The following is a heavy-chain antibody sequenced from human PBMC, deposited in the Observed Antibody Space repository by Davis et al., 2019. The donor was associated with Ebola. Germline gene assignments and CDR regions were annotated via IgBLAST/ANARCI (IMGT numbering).Heavy chain of an antibody. Sequence: ASVKVSCKASGGTFSSYTITWVRQAPGQGLEWMGWIGAYNGQTKSAQKFQDRVTMTTDTSTSTAYMELRSLRSDDTAVYYCVRDIGGFGELLSTFDYWGQGTPVTVSS. CDR2: IGAYNGQT. V-gene: IGHV1-18*01. CDR1: GGTFSSYT. D-gene: IGHD3-10*01. CDR3: VRDIGGFGELLSTFDY. J-gene: IGHJ4*02.